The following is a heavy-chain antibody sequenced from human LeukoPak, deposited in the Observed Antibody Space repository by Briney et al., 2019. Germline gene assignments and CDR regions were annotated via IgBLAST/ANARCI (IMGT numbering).Heavy chain of an antibody. CDR3: ASLSGYSK. D-gene: IGHD3-22*01. V-gene: IGHV1-8*01. CDR1: GYTFSTFD. CDR2: MNPHSGDT. J-gene: IGHJ4*02. Sequence: ASVTVSCKASGYTFSTFDVNWVRQATGQGLEWIGWMNPHSGDTGYAQKFQGRVTMTRNSSISTAYMELSRLKSEDTAVYYCASLSGYSKWGQGTLLTVSS.